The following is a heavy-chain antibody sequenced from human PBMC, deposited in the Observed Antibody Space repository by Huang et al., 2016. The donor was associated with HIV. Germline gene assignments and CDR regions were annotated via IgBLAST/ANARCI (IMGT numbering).Heavy chain of an antibody. D-gene: IGHD3-22*01. CDR1: GGSITSSSYY. CDR2: IDYSGVT. CDR3: ARHFSYYDSSGYTPWDAFDI. J-gene: IGHJ3*02. V-gene: IGHV4-39*01. Sequence: QLQLQGSGPGLVKPSETLSLTCTVSGGSITSSSYYWGWIRQPPGKGLEGVGSIDYSGVTDYNPALKSRVTVSVATSKNQFSLKLRSVTAADTAVYYCARHFSYYDSSGYTPWDAFDIWGQGTMVTVSS.